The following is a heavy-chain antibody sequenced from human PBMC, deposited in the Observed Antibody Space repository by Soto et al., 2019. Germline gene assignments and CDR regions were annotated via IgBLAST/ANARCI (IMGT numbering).Heavy chain of an antibody. CDR1: GFIFSDHG. CDR3: AKSLVSGWELSWDS. V-gene: IGHV3-30*18. J-gene: IGHJ4*02. Sequence: QVQLVESGGGVVKPGRSLRLSCAASGFIFSDHGMHWVRQAPGQGLEWVALISYDGSNKYYADSVKGRFTISRDNSKNTLYLQLNSLRTEDTAVYYCAKSLVSGWELSWDSWGQGTLVTVSS. D-gene: IGHD1-26*01. CDR2: ISYDGSNK.